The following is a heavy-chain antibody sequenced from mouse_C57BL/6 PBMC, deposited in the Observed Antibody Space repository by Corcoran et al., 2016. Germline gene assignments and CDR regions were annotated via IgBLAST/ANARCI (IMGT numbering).Heavy chain of an antibody. V-gene: IGHV3-6*01. Sequence: DVQLQESGPGLVKPSQSLSLTCSVTGYSITSGYYWNWIRQFPGNKLEWMGYISYDGSNNYNPSLKNRISITRDTSKNQFFLKLNSVTTEDTATYYCVRDRDYDAFAYWGQGTLVTVSA. CDR3: VRDRDYDAFAY. CDR1: GYSITSGYY. D-gene: IGHD2-4*01. J-gene: IGHJ3*01. CDR2: ISYDGSN.